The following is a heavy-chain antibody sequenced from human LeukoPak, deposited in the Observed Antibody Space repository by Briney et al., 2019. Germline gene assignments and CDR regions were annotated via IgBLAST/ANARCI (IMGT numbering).Heavy chain of an antibody. J-gene: IGHJ4*02. D-gene: IGHD4-11*01. CDR1: GGSFGSTSYY. CDR2: IYHTGST. V-gene: IGHV4-39*01. Sequence: SETLSLTCTVSGGSFGSTSYYWGWIRQPPGKGLEWIVNIYHTGSTYYNPSLKSRVTISVDTSANQFSLKLHSVTAADTAVYYCAKKSNQGAYFDYWGQGTLVTVSS. CDR3: AKKSNQGAYFDY.